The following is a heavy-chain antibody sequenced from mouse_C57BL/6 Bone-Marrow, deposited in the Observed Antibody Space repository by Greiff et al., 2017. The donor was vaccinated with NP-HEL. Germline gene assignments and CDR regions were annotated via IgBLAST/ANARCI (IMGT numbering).Heavy chain of an antibody. CDR1: GYTFTSYW. J-gene: IGHJ3*01. CDR3: ARGLRPPPDFAY. V-gene: IGHV1-69*01. CDR2: IDPSDSYT. Sequence: VQLQQSGAELVMPGASVKLSCKASGYTFTSYWMHWVKQRPGQGLEWIGEIDPSDSYTNYNQKFKGKSTLTVDKSSSTAYLQLSSLTSEDSAVYYCARGLRPPPDFAYWGQGTLVTVSA. D-gene: IGHD2-4*01.